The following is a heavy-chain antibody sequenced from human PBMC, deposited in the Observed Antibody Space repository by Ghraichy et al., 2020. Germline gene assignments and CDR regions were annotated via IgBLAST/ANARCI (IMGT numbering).Heavy chain of an antibody. CDR3: ARDISRYDFWSGYYRADYYYYGMDV. V-gene: IGHV4-39*07. CDR1: GGSISSTSYY. D-gene: IGHD3-3*01. Sequence: SETLSLTCTVSGGSISSTSYYWSWIRQPPGKGLDWIGSVYYTGSTHYNPSLRSRVTISADTSKQQFSLKLSSVTAADTAVYYCARDISRYDFWSGYYRADYYYYGMDVWGHGTTVIVS. J-gene: IGHJ6*02. CDR2: VYYTGST.